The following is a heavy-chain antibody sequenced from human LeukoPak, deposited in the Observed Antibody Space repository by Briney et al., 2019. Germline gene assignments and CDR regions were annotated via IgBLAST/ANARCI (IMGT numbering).Heavy chain of an antibody. J-gene: IGHJ4*02. CDR1: GFTFSSYA. CDR2: ISYDGSNK. D-gene: IGHD3-10*01. CDR3: ARDPSSGPGSRVQYYFDY. Sequence: GGSLRLSCAASGFTFSSYAMHWVRQAPGKGLEWVAVISYDGSNKYYADSVKGRFTISRDNSKNTLYLQMNSLRAEDTAVYYCARDPSSGPGSRVQYYFDYWGQGTLVTVSS. V-gene: IGHV3-30*04.